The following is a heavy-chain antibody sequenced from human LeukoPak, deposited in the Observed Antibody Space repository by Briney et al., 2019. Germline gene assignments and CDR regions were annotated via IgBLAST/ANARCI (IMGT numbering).Heavy chain of an antibody. CDR3: ARDRGSGYYFDY. V-gene: IGHV3-23*01. CDR2: ISGSGGST. J-gene: IGHJ4*02. Sequence: GGSLRLSCAASGFTFSSYAMSWVRQAPGKGLEWVSAISGSGGSTYYADSVKGRFTISRDNSKNTLYLQMNSLRAEDTAVYYCARDRGSGYYFDYWGQGTLVTVSS. D-gene: IGHD3-22*01. CDR1: GFTFSSYA.